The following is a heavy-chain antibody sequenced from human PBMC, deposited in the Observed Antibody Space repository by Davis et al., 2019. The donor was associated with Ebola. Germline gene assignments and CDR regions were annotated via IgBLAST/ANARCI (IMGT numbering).Heavy chain of an antibody. V-gene: IGHV1-8*01. J-gene: IGHJ6*02. CDR3: ARSLRKRNIVVVVYYYGMDV. CDR2: MNPNSGNT. Sequence: AASVTVSCKASGYTFTSYDINWVRQATGQGLEWMGWMNPNSGNTGYAQKFQGRVTMTRNTSISTAYMELSSLRSEDTAVYYCARSLRKRNIVVVVYYYGMDVWGQGTTVTVSS. D-gene: IGHD2-15*01. CDR1: GYTFTSYD.